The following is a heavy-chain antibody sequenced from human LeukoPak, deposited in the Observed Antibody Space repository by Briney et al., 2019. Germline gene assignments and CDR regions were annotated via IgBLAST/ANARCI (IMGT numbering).Heavy chain of an antibody. CDR1: GFTFSSYG. CDR3: ARAVPARNYFDY. Sequence: PGRSLRLSCAASGFTFSSYGMHWVRQAPGKGLEWVAVISYDGSNKYYADSVKGRFTISRDNSKNTLYLQMDSLRAEDTAVYYCARAVPARNYFDYWGQGTLVTVSS. CDR2: ISYDGSNK. D-gene: IGHD2-2*01. J-gene: IGHJ4*02. V-gene: IGHV3-30*03.